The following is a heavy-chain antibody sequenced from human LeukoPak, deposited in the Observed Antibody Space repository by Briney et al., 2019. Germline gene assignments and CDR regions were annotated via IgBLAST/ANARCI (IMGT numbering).Heavy chain of an antibody. J-gene: IGHJ4*02. CDR3: ARRNTAMVAGLDY. CDR2: MNPNSGNT. V-gene: IGHV1-8*01. D-gene: IGHD5-18*01. CDR1: GYTFITYD. Sequence: GASVKVSCKASGYTFITYDINWVRQATGQGLEWMGWMNPNSGNTGYAQKFQGRVTMTRNTSISTAFMELSGLRSEDTAVYFCARRNTAMVAGLDYWGQGSLVTVSS.